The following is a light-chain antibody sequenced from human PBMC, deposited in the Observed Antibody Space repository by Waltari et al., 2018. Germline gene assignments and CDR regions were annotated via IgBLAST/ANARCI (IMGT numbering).Light chain of an antibody. J-gene: IGLJ3*02. CDR3: QVWDTSSDHRV. Sequence: SYVLTQPPSVSVAPGQTARITCGGNNIGNKSVNWYPQKPGQAPVLVVYDDTARPSGFPGRFSGSNSGNTATLTITGVEAGDEADYYCQVWDTSSDHRVFGGGTKLTAL. CDR2: DDT. V-gene: IGLV3-21*02. CDR1: NIGNKS.